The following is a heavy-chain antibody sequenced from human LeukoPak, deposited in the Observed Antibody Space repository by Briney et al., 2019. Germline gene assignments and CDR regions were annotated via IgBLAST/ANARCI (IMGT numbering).Heavy chain of an antibody. CDR3: ARGPEYGDPPDYYYYYMDV. Sequence: ASVKVSCKASGYTFTGYYIHWVRQAPGQGLEWMGWISAYNGNTNYAQKLQGRVTMTTDTSTSTAYMELRSLRSDDTAVYYCARGPEYGDPPDYYYYYMDVWGKGTTVTVSS. CDR1: GYTFTGYY. J-gene: IGHJ6*03. V-gene: IGHV1-18*04. CDR2: ISAYNGNT. D-gene: IGHD4-17*01.